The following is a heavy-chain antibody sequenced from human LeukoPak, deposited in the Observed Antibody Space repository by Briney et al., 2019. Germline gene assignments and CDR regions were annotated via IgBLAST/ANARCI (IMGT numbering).Heavy chain of an antibody. Sequence: ASVKVSCKASGYTFTSYGISWVRQAPGQGLEWMGWISAYNGNTNYAQKPQGRVTMTTDTSTSTAYMELRSLRSDDTAVYYCAVYCGGDCYKYFQHWGQGTLVTVSS. CDR2: ISAYNGNT. D-gene: IGHD2-21*02. CDR3: AVYCGGDCYKYFQH. CDR1: GYTFTSYG. J-gene: IGHJ1*01. V-gene: IGHV1-18*01.